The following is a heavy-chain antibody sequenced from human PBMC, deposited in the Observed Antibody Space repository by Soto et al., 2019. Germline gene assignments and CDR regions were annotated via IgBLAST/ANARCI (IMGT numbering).Heavy chain of an antibody. J-gene: IGHJ6*02. V-gene: IGHV1-69*01. D-gene: IGHD1-7*01. CDR2: IIPIFGTT. CDR1: GGSFSSYA. Sequence: QVQLVQSGAEVKKPGSSVKVSCKTSGGSFSSYALSWVRQAPGQGPEWMGGIIPIFGTTDYAQKFRGRVTITADESTSTAYMELSSLRSDDTAVYYCARPPGITHQYDYGLDVWGQGTTVTVS. CDR3: ARPPGITHQYDYGLDV.